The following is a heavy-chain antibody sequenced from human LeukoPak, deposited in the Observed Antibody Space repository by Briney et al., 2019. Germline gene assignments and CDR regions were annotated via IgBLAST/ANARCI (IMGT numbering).Heavy chain of an antibody. CDR1: GGTFSSYA. CDR2: IIPIFGTA. V-gene: IGHV1-69*13. J-gene: IGHJ4*02. CDR3: ARHQYCGGDCYSFDY. Sequence: ASVKVSCKASGGTFSSYAISWVRQAPGQGLEWMGGIIPIFGTANYAQKFQGRVTITADESTSTAYMELSSLRSEDTAVYYCARHQYCGGDCYSFDYWGQGTLVTVSS. D-gene: IGHD2-21*01.